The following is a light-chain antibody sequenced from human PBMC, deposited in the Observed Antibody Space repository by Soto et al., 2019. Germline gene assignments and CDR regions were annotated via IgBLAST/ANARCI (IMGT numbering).Light chain of an antibody. Sequence: QSVLTQPPSVSGAAGQTVTISCSGTYSNIGSNFVSWYHHFPGSVPKLLIYDNSQRPSGIPDRFSGSKSGSSATLGITGLQTGDEPACYCVTWDSRLSVVGFGGGTELTVL. V-gene: IGLV1-51*01. CDR1: YSNIGSNF. J-gene: IGLJ2*01. CDR2: DNS. CDR3: VTWDSRLSVVG.